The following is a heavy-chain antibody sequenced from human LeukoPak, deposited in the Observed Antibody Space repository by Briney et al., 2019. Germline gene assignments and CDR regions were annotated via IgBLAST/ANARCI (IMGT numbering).Heavy chain of an antibody. CDR3: ARVWSRPVATLTSSLGY. D-gene: IGHD6-19*01. CDR2: ISAYNGNT. V-gene: IGHV1-18*01. J-gene: IGHJ4*02. Sequence: ASVKVSCKASGGTFSSYAISWVRQAPGQGLEWMGWISAYNGNTNYAQKLQGRVTMTTDTSTSTAYMELRSLRSDDTAVYYCARVWSRPVATLTSSLGYWGQGTLVTVSS. CDR1: GGTFSSYA.